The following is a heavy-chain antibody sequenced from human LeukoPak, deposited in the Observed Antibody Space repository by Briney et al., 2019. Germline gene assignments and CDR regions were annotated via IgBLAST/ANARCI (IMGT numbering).Heavy chain of an antibody. V-gene: IGHV3-7*01. CDR3: ARANYCFDY. J-gene: IGHJ4*02. Sequence: GGSLRLSCAASGFTFRSYEMNWVRQAPGKGLEWVAYIKQDGSDKYYVDSVKGRFTISKDNAKNSLYLQMNSLRDEDSAVYYCARANYCFDYWGQGTLVTVSS. D-gene: IGHD5-24*01. CDR2: IKQDGSDK. CDR1: GFTFRSYE.